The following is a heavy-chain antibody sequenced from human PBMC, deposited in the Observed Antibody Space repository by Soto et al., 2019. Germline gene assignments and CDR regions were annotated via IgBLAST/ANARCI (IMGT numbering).Heavy chain of an antibody. V-gene: IGHV4-4*07. CDR3: AREGSYSAYNFAHGIQLWSFDF. CDR2: IFSSGST. J-gene: IGHJ4*02. CDR1: GGSINTFY. Sequence: SETLYLTCTVSGGSINTFYWSWVRQPAGKGLEWIGRIFSSGSTSFNPSLESRVAMSVDTSKNHFSLNLSSVTAADMAVYYCAREGSYSAYNFAHGIQLWSFDFWGQGALVTVSS. D-gene: IGHD5-12*01.